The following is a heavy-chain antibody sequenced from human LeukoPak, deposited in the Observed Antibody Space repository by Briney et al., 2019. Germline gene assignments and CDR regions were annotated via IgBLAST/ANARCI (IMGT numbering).Heavy chain of an antibody. V-gene: IGHV3-21*01. Sequence: GGSLRLSCAASGFSFNRHRMNWVRQAPGKGLEWVSSISSGTSYIYYADSVEGRFTISRDNAKNSPYLQMNSLRAEDTAVYYCARDRGSSGYWGQGTLVTVSS. CDR3: ARDRGSSGY. CDR2: ISSGTSYI. CDR1: GFSFNRHR. J-gene: IGHJ4*02. D-gene: IGHD6-6*01.